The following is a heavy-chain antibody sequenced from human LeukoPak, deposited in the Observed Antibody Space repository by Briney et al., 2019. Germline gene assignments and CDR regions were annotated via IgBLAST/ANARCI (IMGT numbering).Heavy chain of an antibody. J-gene: IGHJ4*02. Sequence: GGSLRLSCAASGFTFNTNAMSWVRQAPGKGLEWVSAISGSGGSTYYADSVKGRFTISRDNSKNTLYLQMNSLRAEDTAVYYCAKTLRDSSGYYLWRTPHTMDFDYWGQGTLVTVSS. CDR1: GFTFNTNA. CDR3: AKTLRDSSGYYLWRTPHTMDFDY. V-gene: IGHV3-23*01. D-gene: IGHD3-22*01. CDR2: ISGSGGST.